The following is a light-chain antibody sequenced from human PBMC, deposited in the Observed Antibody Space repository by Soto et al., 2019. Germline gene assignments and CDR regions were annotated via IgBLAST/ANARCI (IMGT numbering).Light chain of an antibody. CDR2: DAS. V-gene: IGKV3-11*01. CDR3: QQRSNWLAWT. J-gene: IGKJ1*01. CDR1: QSVSSY. Sequence: EIVLTQSPATLSLSPGERATLSCRASQSVSSYLAWYPQKPGQAPRLLIYDASNRATGIQARFSGSGSGKDFSLTISSLEAEYCAVYYYQQRSNWLAWTFGQRTKMEIK.